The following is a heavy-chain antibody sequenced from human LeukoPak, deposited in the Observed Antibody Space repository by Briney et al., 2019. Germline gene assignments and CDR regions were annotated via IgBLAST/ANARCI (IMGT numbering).Heavy chain of an antibody. Sequence: GGSLRPSCAASGFTFSTYWMHWVRQAPGKGLVWVSCINSDGSSPSYADSVKGRFTISRDNAKNTVYLQMNSLRAEDTAVYYCARWGSSGWYPMDVWGQGTTVTVSS. V-gene: IGHV3-74*01. CDR1: GFTFSTYW. J-gene: IGHJ6*02. CDR2: INSDGSSP. D-gene: IGHD6-19*01. CDR3: ARWGSSGWYPMDV.